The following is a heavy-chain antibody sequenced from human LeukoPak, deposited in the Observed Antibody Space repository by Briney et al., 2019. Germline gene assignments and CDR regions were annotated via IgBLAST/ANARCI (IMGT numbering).Heavy chain of an antibody. D-gene: IGHD1-14*01. CDR1: GFTFSSYD. J-gene: IGHJ4*02. CDR3: AKKSGGVITHFDY. CDR2: ISGSGGST. Sequence: GGSLRLSCAASGFTFSSYDMSWVRQAPGKGLEWVSGISGSGGSTYYADSVKGRFTVSRGNSKSTLYLQMNSLRAEDTAVYYCAKKSGGVITHFDYWGQGTLVTASS. V-gene: IGHV3-23*01.